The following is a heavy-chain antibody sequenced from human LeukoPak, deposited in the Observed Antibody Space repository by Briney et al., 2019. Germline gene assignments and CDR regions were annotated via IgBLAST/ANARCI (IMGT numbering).Heavy chain of an antibody. CDR2: IKQDGSEK. CDR1: GFTFSSYW. D-gene: IGHD6-13*01. Sequence: GGSLRLSCAASGFTFSSYWMSWVRQAPGKGLEWVANIKQDGSEKYYVDSVKGRFTISRDNAKNSPYLQMNSLRAEDTAVYYCARMRSSSWCDYWGQGTLVTVSS. CDR3: ARMRSSSWCDY. V-gene: IGHV3-7*01. J-gene: IGHJ4*02.